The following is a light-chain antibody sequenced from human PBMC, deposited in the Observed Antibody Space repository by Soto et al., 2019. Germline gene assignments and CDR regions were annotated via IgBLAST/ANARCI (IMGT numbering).Light chain of an antibody. Sequence: QSVLTQPPSASGSPGQSVTISCTGTSSDVGGYNYVSWYQQHPGKAPKLMIYEVSKRPSGVPDRFSGSKSANTASLTVTGVLAEEEAAYYCSSYAGSNNPLFGGGTKLTVL. V-gene: IGLV2-8*01. CDR3: SSYAGSNNPL. J-gene: IGLJ2*01. CDR1: SSDVGGYNY. CDR2: EVS.